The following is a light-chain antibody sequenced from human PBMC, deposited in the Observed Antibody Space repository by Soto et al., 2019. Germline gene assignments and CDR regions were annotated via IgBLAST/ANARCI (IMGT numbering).Light chain of an antibody. CDR2: GAS. J-gene: IGKJ2*01. Sequence: EIVLTQSPGTLSLSPGERATLSCRASQSVSSSYLVWYQQKPGQAPRRLIYGASSRATGIPDRFSGSGSGTDFTLTISRLEPEDFAVYYCQQYGRSGYTFGQGTKLEIK. CDR3: QQYGRSGYT. V-gene: IGKV3-20*01. CDR1: QSVSSSY.